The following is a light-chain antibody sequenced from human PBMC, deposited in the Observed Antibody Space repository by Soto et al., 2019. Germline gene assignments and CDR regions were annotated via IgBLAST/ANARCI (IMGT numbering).Light chain of an antibody. CDR2: KAS. Sequence: DIQMTQSPSTLSASVGDRVTITCRASQSISSWLAWYQQKPGKAPKLLIYKASSLESGAPSRFSGSGSGTEFTITIRSLQPDDFANYYCQQYNSYSPWTFGQGTKVEIK. J-gene: IGKJ1*01. CDR1: QSISSW. CDR3: QQYNSYSPWT. V-gene: IGKV1-5*03.